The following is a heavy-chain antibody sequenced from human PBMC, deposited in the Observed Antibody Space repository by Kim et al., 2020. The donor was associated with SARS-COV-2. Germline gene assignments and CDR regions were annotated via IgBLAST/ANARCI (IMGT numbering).Heavy chain of an antibody. CDR2: VSGSGAKT. V-gene: IGHV3-23*01. D-gene: IGHD2-21*02. CDR1: GFIFSRFD. CDR3: AKTLTVGTAAAMDS. Sequence: GGSLRLSCSASGFIFSRFDMSWVRQAPGRGLEWVSTVSGSGAKTDYADSVKGRLSVFRDNSKDTLFLHMNSLRAEDTAIYYCAKTLTVGTAAAMDSWGKGILVTVSS. J-gene: IGHJ4*02.